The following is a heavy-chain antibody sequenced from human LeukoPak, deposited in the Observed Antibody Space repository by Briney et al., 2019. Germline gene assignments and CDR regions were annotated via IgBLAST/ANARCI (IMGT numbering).Heavy chain of an antibody. D-gene: IGHD3-10*02. CDR1: GFTFSSYW. CDR3: ARDLHYYVAMDV. Sequence: GGSLRLSCAASGFTFSSYWMHWVRQAPGMGLVWVSRINSDGSITSYADSVKGRFTISRDNSKSMLFLQLNSLRAEDTALYYCARDLHYYVAMDVWGQGTTVTVSS. CDR2: INSDGSIT. V-gene: IGHV3-74*01. J-gene: IGHJ6*02.